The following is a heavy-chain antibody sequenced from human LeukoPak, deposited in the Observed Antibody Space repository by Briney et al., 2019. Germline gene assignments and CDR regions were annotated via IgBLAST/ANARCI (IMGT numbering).Heavy chain of an antibody. CDR1: GGSISSYY. J-gene: IGHJ6*02. CDR2: ISRNSGSI. Sequence: LSLTCTASGGSISSYYWSWIRQPPGKGLEWVSGISRNSGSIGYADSVKGRFTISRDNAKNSLYLQMNSLRAEDTALYYCAKTYYYYGMDVWGQGTTVTVSS. CDR3: AKTYYYYGMDV. V-gene: IGHV3-9*01.